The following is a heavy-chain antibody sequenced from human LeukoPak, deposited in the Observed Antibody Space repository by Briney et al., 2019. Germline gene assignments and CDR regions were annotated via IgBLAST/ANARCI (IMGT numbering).Heavy chain of an antibody. V-gene: IGHV4-59*01. D-gene: IGHD3-10*01. Sequence: SETLSLTCTVSGGSISSYYWSWIRQPPGKGLEWIRYISYSGSTNYNPSLKSRVTISVDTSKNQFSLKLSSVTAADTAVYYCAREKYYYGSGSYGLSWFDPWGQGTLVTVSS. J-gene: IGHJ5*02. CDR1: GGSISSYY. CDR3: AREKYYYGSGSYGLSWFDP. CDR2: ISYSGST.